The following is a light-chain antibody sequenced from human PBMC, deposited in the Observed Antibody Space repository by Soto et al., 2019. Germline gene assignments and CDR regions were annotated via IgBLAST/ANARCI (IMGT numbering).Light chain of an antibody. CDR3: QQYGSSPLIS. Sequence: EIVLTQSPGTLSLSPGERATLSCRSIQSVSSSYLAWYQQKPGQAPRLLIYGASSRATVIPDRFSGSGSGRDFTLTISGLEPEDFAVYYCQQYGSSPLISFGQGTRLEIK. J-gene: IGKJ5*01. CDR1: QSVSSSY. V-gene: IGKV3-20*01. CDR2: GAS.